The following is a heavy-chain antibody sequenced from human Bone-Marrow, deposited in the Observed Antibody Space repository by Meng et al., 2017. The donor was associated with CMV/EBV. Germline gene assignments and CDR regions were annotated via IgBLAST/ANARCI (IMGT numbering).Heavy chain of an antibody. CDR2: IYWNDDK. J-gene: IGHJ3*02. CDR1: GFSLSTGGVG. Sequence: SGPTLVKPTQTLTLTCTFPGFSLSTGGVGVGWIRQPPGKALEWLALIYWNDDKRYSPSLKNRLTISKDASNNQVVLTMANMDPVDTATYPCAHTPYDPSGYSPAFHIWGQGTMVTVSS. V-gene: IGHV2-5*01. D-gene: IGHD3-22*01. CDR3: AHTPYDPSGYSPAFHI.